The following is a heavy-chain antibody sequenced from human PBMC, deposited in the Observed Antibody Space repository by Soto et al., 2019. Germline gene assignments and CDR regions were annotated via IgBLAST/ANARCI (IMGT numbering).Heavy chain of an antibody. J-gene: IGHJ4*02. D-gene: IGHD2-21*02. CDR3: AKSRLAMTSSSFES. V-gene: IGHV3-23*01. CDR1: GCTLRRFA. CDR2: IGESGSRS. Sequence: PGGALRLSVQASGCTLRRFALVWVREASGEGVGLVADIGESGSRSPYADFVRGRFTVSRDNSKNTLFLQMKSLTVEDPAVYYCAKSRLAMTSSSFESWGLGALVTVSS.